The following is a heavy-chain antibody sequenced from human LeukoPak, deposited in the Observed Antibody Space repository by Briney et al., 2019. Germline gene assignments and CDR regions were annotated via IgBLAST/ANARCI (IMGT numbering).Heavy chain of an antibody. J-gene: IGHJ5*02. V-gene: IGHV1-8*01. Sequence: ASVKVSCKASGYTFTSYDINWVRQATGQGLEWMGWMNPNSGNTGYAQKFQGRVTMTRNTSISTAYMELSSLRSEDTAVYYCARDYSGWYDGPRFDPWGQGTLVTVSS. CDR1: GYTFTSYD. CDR3: ARDYSGWYDGPRFDP. D-gene: IGHD6-19*01. CDR2: MNPNSGNT.